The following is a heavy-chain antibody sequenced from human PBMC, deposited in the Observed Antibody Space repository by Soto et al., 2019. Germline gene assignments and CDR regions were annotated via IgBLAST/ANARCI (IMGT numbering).Heavy chain of an antibody. CDR2: INPNSGGT. CDR3: ARAFCSSTSCPPFHCYLGMDV. V-gene: IGHV1-2*04. D-gene: IGHD2-2*01. CDR1: GYTFTGYY. Sequence: GASVKVSCKASGYTFTGYYMHWVRQAPGQGLEWMGWINPNSGGTNYAQKFQGWVTMTRDTSISTAYMELSRLRSDDTAVYYCARAFCSSTSCPPFHCYLGMDVWGQGTTVTDSS. J-gene: IGHJ6*02.